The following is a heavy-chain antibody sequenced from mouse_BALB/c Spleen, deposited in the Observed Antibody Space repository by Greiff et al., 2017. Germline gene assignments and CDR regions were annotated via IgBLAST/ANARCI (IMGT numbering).Heavy chain of an antibody. CDR2: ISYSGST. CDR3: ARTEGYGSSWFAC. CDR1: GYSITSDYA. V-gene: IGHV3-2*02. D-gene: IGHD1-1*01. J-gene: IGHJ3*01. Sequence: EVQLQESGPGLVKPSQSLSLTCTVTGYSITSDYAWNWIRQFPGNKLEWMGYISYSGSTSYNPSLKSRISITRDTSKNQFFLQLNSVTTEDTATYCCARTEGYGSSWFACWGQGTLVTVSA.